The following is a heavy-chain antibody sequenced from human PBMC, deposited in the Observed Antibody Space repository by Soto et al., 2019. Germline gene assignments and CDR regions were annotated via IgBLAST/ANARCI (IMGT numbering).Heavy chain of an antibody. CDR2: IYYSGST. CDR1: GGSISSGGYY. CDR3: ATYGSGSYKPTTFDY. V-gene: IGHV4-31*03. Sequence: QVQLQESGPGLVKPSQTLSLTCTVSGGSISSGGYYWSWIRQHPGKGLEWIGYIYYSGSTYYNPSLKSRVTISVDTSKNQFSLKMSSVTSADTAVYYCATYGSGSYKPTTFDYWGQGTLVTVSS. J-gene: IGHJ4*02. D-gene: IGHD3-10*01.